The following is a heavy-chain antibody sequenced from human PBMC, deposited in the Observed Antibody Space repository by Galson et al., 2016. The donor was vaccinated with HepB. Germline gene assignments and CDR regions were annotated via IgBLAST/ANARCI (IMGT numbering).Heavy chain of an antibody. CDR3: ASPRKDRAFDI. D-gene: IGHD1-14*01. V-gene: IGHV1-18*01. Sequence: SVKVSCKASDYTFTRYGISWVRQAPGQGFEWMGWFSAYNGNANYAQNFQDRVTLTTDTSSNTAYMELRSLRSDDTAVYYCASPRKDRAFDIWGQGTMVTVSP. J-gene: IGHJ3*02. CDR2: FSAYNGNA. CDR1: DYTFTRYG.